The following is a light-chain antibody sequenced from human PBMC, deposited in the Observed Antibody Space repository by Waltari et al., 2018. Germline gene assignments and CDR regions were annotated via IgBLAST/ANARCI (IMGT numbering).Light chain of an antibody. J-gene: IGKJ2*01. CDR3: QQYGSSVLYT. V-gene: IGKV3-20*01. Sequence: VLPQSPGTLSLSPGERATLSCRASQSLTKRYLAWYQQKPVQAPRLLIYGASSRAAGTPDRFSGSGSGTDFTLTISRLEPEDFAVYYCQQYGSSVLYTFGQGTKLEIK. CDR2: GAS. CDR1: QSLTKRY.